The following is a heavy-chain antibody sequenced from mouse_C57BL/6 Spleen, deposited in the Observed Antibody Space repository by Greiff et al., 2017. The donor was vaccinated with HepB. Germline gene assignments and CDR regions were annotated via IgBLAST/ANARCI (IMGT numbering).Heavy chain of an antibody. D-gene: IGHD1-1*01. CDR2: IYPGSGNT. CDR1: GYTFTDYY. V-gene: IGHV1-76*01. Sequence: VQLQESGAELVRPGASVKLSCKASGYTFTDYYINWVKQRPGQGLEWIARIYPGSGNTYYNEKFKGKATLTAEKSSSTAYMQLSSLTSEDSAVYFCARSGYYGSSYRIDYAMDYWGQGTSVTVSS. J-gene: IGHJ4*01. CDR3: ARSGYYGSSYRIDYAMDY.